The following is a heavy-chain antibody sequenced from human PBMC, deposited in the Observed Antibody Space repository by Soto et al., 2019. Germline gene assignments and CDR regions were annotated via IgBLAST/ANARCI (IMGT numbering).Heavy chain of an antibody. CDR1: GYTLTEVS. J-gene: IGHJ4*02. CDR2: FDPEDGET. CDR3: ARIGYGSGCDTFDY. Sequence: ASVKVSCKVSGYTLTEVSMHWVRQAPGKGLEWMGGFDPEDGETFYAQKFQGRVTMTEDTSTNTAYLELSSLRSEDTAVYYCARIGYGSGCDTFDYWGQGTLVTVSS. D-gene: IGHD6-19*01. V-gene: IGHV1-24*01.